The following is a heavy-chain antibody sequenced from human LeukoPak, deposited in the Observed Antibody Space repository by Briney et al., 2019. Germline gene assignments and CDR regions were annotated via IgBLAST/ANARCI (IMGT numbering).Heavy chain of an antibody. J-gene: IGHJ4*02. V-gene: IGHV3-21*01. Sequence: GGSLRLSCAASGFTFSGYSMNWVRQAPGKGLEWVASIDRSSTYIYYADLLKGRFTISRDNAKNSLYLQMNSLRAEDTAVYYCARGYTAMAPFDFWGQGTLVTVTS. CDR2: IDRSSTYI. D-gene: IGHD5-18*01. CDR3: ARGYTAMAPFDF. CDR1: GFTFSGYS.